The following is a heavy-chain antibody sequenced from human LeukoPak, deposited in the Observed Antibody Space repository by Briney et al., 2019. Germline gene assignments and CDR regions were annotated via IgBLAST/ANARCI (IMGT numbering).Heavy chain of an antibody. CDR2: INPSGGST. J-gene: IGHJ4*02. D-gene: IGHD3-22*01. V-gene: IGHV1-46*01. Sequence: ASVKVSCKASGYTFTSYYMHWVRQAPGQGLEWMGIINPSGGSTSYAQKFQGRVTMTRDMSTSTVYMELRSLRSDDTAVYYCARSKEVVVVFDYWGQGTLVTVSS. CDR3: ARSKEVVVVFDY. CDR1: GYTFTSYY.